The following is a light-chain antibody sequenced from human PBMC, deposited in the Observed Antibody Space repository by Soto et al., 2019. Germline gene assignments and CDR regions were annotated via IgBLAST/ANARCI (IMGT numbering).Light chain of an antibody. CDR1: STDVGDFNY. V-gene: IGLV2-14*03. J-gene: IGLJ2*01. CDR2: DVS. CDR3: SSYSSSTTHVV. Sequence: QSVLTQPASVCGSPGRSVTISCTGTSTDVGDFNYVSWYQHLPGRAPKLIIYDVSNRPSGISYRFSASKSGRTASLTISGLQAEDEADYYCSSYSSSTTHVVFGGGTKLTVL.